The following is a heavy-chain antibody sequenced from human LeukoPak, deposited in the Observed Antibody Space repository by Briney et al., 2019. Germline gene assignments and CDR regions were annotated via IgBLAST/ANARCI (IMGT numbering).Heavy chain of an antibody. CDR3: AYDY. CDR2: ISGSGTST. Sequence: PGGSLRLSCATSGFTFTIYAMSWVRQAPGKGLEWVSAISGSGTSTYYADSVKGRFTISRDNSENTLYLQMSSLTDEDTAVYYCAYDYWGQGTLVTVSS. V-gene: IGHV3-23*01. CDR1: GFTFTIYA. J-gene: IGHJ4*02.